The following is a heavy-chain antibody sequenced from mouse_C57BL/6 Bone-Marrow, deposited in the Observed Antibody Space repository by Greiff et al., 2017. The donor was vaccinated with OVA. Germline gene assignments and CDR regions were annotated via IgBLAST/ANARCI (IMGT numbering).Heavy chain of an antibody. V-gene: IGHV7-3*01. CDR3: ARCRDSSGYSAWFAY. CDR2: IRNKANGYTT. Sequence: EVQVVESGGGLVQPGGSLSLSCAASGFTFTDYYMSWVRQPPGKALEWLGFIRNKANGYTTEYSASVKGRFTISRDNSQSILYLQMNALRAEDSATYYCARCRDSSGYSAWFAYWGQGTLVTVSA. D-gene: IGHD3-2*02. J-gene: IGHJ3*01. CDR1: GFTFTDYY.